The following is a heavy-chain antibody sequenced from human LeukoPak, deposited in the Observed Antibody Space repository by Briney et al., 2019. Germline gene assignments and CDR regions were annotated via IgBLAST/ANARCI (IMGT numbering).Heavy chain of an antibody. J-gene: IGHJ5*02. CDR1: GGSVSDSY. Sequence: SETLSLTCTVSGGSVSDSYWSWIRQPPGKGLEWVGYVHYSGITNYNPSIKSRVTMSLDTSKNQFSLKLTSVTAADTAVYYCARYSSVRPRRFDPWGQGTLVTVSP. V-gene: IGHV4-59*02. CDR3: ARYSSVRPRRFDP. D-gene: IGHD6-19*01. CDR2: VHYSGIT.